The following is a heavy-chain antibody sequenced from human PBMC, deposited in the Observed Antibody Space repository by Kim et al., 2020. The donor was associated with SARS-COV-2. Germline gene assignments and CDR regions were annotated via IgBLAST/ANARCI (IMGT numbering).Heavy chain of an antibody. J-gene: IGHJ6*02. D-gene: IGHD6-6*01. CDR2: GT. V-gene: IGHV4-4*07. Sequence: GTNYNPSLKSRVTMSVDTSKNHFSLKLSSVTAADTAVYYRARESNYYGMDVWGQGTTVSVSS. CDR3: ARESNYYGMDV.